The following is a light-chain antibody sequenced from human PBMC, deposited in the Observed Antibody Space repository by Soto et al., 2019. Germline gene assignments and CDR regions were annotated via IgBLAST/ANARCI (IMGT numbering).Light chain of an antibody. CDR1: QSVSSSY. CDR3: QQDGRSPWT. Sequence: EIVLTQSPGTLSLSPGERATLSCRASQSVSSSYLAWYQQKPGQAPRPLIYGASSRAIGITDRFSGSGSGTDFTLTISRLEHEDFSVYYCQQDGRSPWTFGQGTKVEIK. V-gene: IGKV3-20*01. J-gene: IGKJ1*01. CDR2: GAS.